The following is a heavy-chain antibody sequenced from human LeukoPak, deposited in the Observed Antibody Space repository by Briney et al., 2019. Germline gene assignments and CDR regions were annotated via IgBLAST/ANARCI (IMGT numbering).Heavy chain of an antibody. CDR2: ISTGSNTM. D-gene: IGHD3-10*01. V-gene: IGHV3-48*01. Sequence: GGSLRLSCAVSGFTFRSYSMNWVRQAPGKGLEWVSYISTGSNTMYYADSVKGRSTISRDDAKNSLYLQMSSLRGEDTAVYYCARGSGSSDYWGQGTLVTVSS. J-gene: IGHJ4*02. CDR1: GFTFRSYS. CDR3: ARGSGSSDY.